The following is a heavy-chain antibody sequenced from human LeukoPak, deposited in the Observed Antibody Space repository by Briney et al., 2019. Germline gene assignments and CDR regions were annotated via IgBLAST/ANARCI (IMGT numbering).Heavy chain of an antibody. D-gene: IGHD3-10*01. V-gene: IGHV2-5*02. J-gene: IGHJ4*02. CDR3: AHRKSGSFISLDY. Sequence: SGPTLLNPTQTLTLTCTFSGFSFSNHEVGVCWIRQPPGKALELLALLYWDDDKRYCPSLKSRLTITKDSTKNQVILTMSNMDPVDTATYCCAHRKSGSFISLDYWGQGTLVTVSS. CDR2: LYWDDDK. CDR1: GFSFSNHEVG.